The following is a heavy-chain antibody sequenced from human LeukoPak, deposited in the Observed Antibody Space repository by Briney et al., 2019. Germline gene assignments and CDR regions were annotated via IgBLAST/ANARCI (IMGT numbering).Heavy chain of an antibody. Sequence: GGSLRLSCAASGFTVSTDHMSWVRQAPGKGLEWVSALSRSGGDTYYADSVKGRFTISRDNSKNTLYLQMNSLRAEDTAVYYCAKGHSAYGTVFDFWGQGTLVTVSS. J-gene: IGHJ4*02. CDR1: GFTVSTDH. D-gene: IGHD5-12*01. V-gene: IGHV3-23*01. CDR2: LSRSGGDT. CDR3: AKGHSAYGTVFDF.